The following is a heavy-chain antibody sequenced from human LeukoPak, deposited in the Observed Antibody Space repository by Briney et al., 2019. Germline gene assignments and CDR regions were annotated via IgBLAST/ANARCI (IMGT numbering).Heavy chain of an antibody. Sequence: GGSLRLSCAASGFTFIGYAMTWVRQAPGKGLEWVSVVSGNGGTTHYADSVKGRFTISRDNSKNTLYLQMNSLRAEDTAIYSCAKDLRGTSSWYLVDYWGQGTLVTVSS. CDR2: VSGNGGTT. D-gene: IGHD6-13*01. J-gene: IGHJ4*02. V-gene: IGHV3-23*01. CDR1: GFTFIGYA. CDR3: AKDLRGTSSWYLVDY.